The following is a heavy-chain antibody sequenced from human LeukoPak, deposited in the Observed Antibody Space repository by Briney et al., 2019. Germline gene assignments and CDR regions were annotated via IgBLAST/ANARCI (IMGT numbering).Heavy chain of an antibody. CDR1: GFTFSSYA. D-gene: IGHD6-13*01. CDR2: ISGSGGST. CDR3: AKGIAADYYYYGMDV. J-gene: IGHJ6*02. V-gene: IGHV3-23*01. Sequence: PGGSLRLSCAASGFTFSSYAMSWVRQAPGKGLEWVSAISGSGGSTYYADSVKGRFTISRDNSKNTLYLQMNSLRAEDTAVYYCAKGIAADYYYYGMDVWGQGTTVTVSS.